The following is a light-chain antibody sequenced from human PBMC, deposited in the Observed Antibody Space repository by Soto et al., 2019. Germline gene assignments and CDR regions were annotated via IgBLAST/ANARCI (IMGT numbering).Light chain of an antibody. CDR1: QNIDSW. V-gene: IGKV1-5*03. CDR3: QQYNSYSAGT. Sequence: DIQMTQSPSTLSASVGDRVTITCRASQNIDSWLAWYQQKPGKTPNLLIYKASNLESGVPSRFSGSGSGTEFTLTISSLQPDDFATYYCQQYNSYSAGTFGQGTKVEIK. J-gene: IGKJ1*01. CDR2: KAS.